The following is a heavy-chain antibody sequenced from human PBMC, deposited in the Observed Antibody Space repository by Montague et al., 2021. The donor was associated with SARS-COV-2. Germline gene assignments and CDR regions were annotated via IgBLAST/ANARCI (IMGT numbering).Heavy chain of an antibody. CDR3: ARFFSSWTD. D-gene: IGHD6-13*01. CDR2: IYHSGST. J-gene: IGHJ4*02. V-gene: IGHV4-4*02. CDR1: GGSISSGNW. Sequence: SETLSLTCAVSGGSISSGNWWSWVRQPPGKGLEWIGEIYHSGSTNYNPSLKSRVTISLDKSKNQFSPNLSSATAADTAVYYCARFFSSWTDWGQGTLVTVSS.